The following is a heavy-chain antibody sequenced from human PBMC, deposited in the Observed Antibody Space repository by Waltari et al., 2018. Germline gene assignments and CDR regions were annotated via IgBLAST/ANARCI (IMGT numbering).Heavy chain of an antibody. Sequence: QVQLVQSGAEVKKPGASVKVSCKVSGYPLPELSMPWVRQAPGKGLEWLGGFVTEDGETMYAQKIEGRVTMTEDTSTDTGYMELSSLRSEDTAVYYGATDRVRSSGWYAREYFQHWGQGTLVTVSS. J-gene: IGHJ1*01. V-gene: IGHV1-24*01. CDR3: ATDRVRSSGWYAREYFQH. CDR1: GYPLPELS. D-gene: IGHD6-19*01. CDR2: FVTEDGET.